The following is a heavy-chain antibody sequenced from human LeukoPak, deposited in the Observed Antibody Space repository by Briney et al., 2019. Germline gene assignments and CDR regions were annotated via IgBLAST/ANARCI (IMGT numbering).Heavy chain of an antibody. CDR3: ARALPRTPGYYYGTDV. Sequence: PGRSLRLSCAASGLTFSSYGTHWVRQAPDKGLEWVAVIWYDGSNKYYADSVKGRFTISRDNSKNTLYLQMNSLRAEDTAVYYCARALPRTPGYYYGTDVWGKGTTGTVSS. J-gene: IGHJ6*04. CDR1: GLTFSSYG. D-gene: IGHD4-23*01. CDR2: IWYDGSNK. V-gene: IGHV3-33*01.